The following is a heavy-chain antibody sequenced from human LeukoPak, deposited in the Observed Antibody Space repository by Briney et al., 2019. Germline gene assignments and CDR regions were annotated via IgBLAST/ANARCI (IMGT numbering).Heavy chain of an antibody. CDR3: ASLGIQLWFADDY. CDR2: IIPIFGTA. Sequence: ASVKVSCKASGGTFSSYAISWVRQAPGQGLEWMGGIIPIFGTANHAQKFQGRVTITADESTSTAYMERSSLRSEDTAVYYCASLGIQLWFADDYWGQGTLVTVSS. J-gene: IGHJ4*02. D-gene: IGHD5-18*01. CDR1: GGTFSSYA. V-gene: IGHV1-69*13.